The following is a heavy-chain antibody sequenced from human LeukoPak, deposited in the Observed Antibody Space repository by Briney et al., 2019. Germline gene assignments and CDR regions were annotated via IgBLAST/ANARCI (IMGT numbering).Heavy chain of an antibody. Sequence: SETLSLTCTVSGGSISSGSYYWSWIRQPAGKGLEWIGRIYTSGSTNYNPSLKSRVTISVDTSKNQFSLKLGSVTAAGTAVYYCARVPPYYDILSFDIWGQGTMVTVSS. V-gene: IGHV4-61*02. CDR1: GGSISSGSYY. CDR3: ARVPPYYDILSFDI. CDR2: IYTSGST. D-gene: IGHD3-9*01. J-gene: IGHJ3*02.